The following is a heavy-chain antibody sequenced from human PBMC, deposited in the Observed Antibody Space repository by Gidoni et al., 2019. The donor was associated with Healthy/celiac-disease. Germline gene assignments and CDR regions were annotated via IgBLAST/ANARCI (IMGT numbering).Heavy chain of an antibody. J-gene: IGHJ6*02. Sequence: QVQLQQSGPGLVKPSQTLSLTCAISGDSVSSNSAAWNWNRQSPSRGLEWLGRTYYRSKWYNDYAVSVKSRITINPDTSKNQFSLQLNSVTPEDTAVYYCARYSSGWSGRNPDWYYYGMDVWGQGTTVTVSS. CDR1: GDSVSSNSAA. V-gene: IGHV6-1*01. CDR3: ARYSSGWSGRNPDWYYYGMDV. CDR2: TYYRSKWYN. D-gene: IGHD6-19*01.